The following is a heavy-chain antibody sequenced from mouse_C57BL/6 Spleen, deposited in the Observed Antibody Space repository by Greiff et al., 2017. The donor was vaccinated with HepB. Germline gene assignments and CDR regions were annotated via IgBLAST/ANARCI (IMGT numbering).Heavy chain of an antibody. CDR2: IYPSDSET. Sequence: LQQPGAELVRPGSSVKLSCKASGYTFTSYWMDWVKQRPGQGLEWIGNIYPSDSETHYNQKFKDKATLTVDKSSSTAYMQLSSLTSEDSAVYYCARSHDGYYVDYWGQGTTLTVSS. V-gene: IGHV1-61*01. CDR3: ARSHDGYYVDY. CDR1: GYTFTSYW. D-gene: IGHD2-3*01. J-gene: IGHJ2*01.